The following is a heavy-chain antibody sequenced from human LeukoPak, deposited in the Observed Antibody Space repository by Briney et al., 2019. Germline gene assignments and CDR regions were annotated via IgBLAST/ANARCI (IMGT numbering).Heavy chain of an antibody. J-gene: IGHJ4*02. D-gene: IGHD3-9*01. Sequence: ASVKVSCKASGYTFTSYDINWVRQATGHGLEWMGWMNPNSGNTGYAQKFQGRVTMTRNTSISTAYMELSRLRSEDTAVYYCARQGVSRYDILTGYYEYYFDYWGQGTLVTVSS. CDR3: ARQGVSRYDILTGYYEYYFDY. CDR1: GYTFTSYD. V-gene: IGHV1-8*01. CDR2: MNPNSGNT.